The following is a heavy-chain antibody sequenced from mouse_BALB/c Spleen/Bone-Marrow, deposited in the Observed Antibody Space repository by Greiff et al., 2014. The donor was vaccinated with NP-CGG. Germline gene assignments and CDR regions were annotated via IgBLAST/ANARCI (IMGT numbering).Heavy chain of an antibody. CDR2: INPGGSTI. CDR1: GFDFSRYW. J-gene: IGHJ4*01. Sequence: SGGGLVQPGGSLNLSCAASGFDFSRYWMSWARQAPGKGQEWIGEINPGGSTINYTPSLKDKFIISRDNAKNTLYLQMSKVRSEDTALYYCARLRRYGAMDYWGQGTSVTVSS. CDR3: ARLRRYGAMDY. V-gene: IGHV4-2*02. D-gene: IGHD2-14*01.